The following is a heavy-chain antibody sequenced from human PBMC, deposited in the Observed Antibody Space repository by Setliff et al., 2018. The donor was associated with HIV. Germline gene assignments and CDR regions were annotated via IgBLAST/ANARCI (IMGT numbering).Heavy chain of an antibody. CDR2: VYSTGST. CDR3: ARKLPGMGYFDY. CDR1: GDSISSTNW. Sequence: SETLSLTCTASGDSISSTNWWGWIRQPPGKGLEWIGYVYSTGSTNYNPSLKSRVTMSVDTSKNHFSLKLSSVTVLDTAVYYCARKLPGMGYFDYWGQGTLVTVSS. V-gene: IGHV4-28*06. D-gene: IGHD1-26*01. J-gene: IGHJ4*02.